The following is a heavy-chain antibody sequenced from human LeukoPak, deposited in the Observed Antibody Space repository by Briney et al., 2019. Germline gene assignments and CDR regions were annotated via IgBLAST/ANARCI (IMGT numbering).Heavy chain of an antibody. CDR2: LNGGRT. Sequence: GGSLRLSCVASGFTFSNYAMSWVRQAPGKGLEWIAALNGGRTFFQDSVRGRFTISRDNSKNTRYLQLNSLRGDDTAVYYCVKEVTGYGYFDYWGRGTLVTVSS. J-gene: IGHJ4*02. CDR3: VKEVTGYGYFDY. D-gene: IGHD2-2*03. V-gene: IGHV3-23*01. CDR1: GFTFSNYA.